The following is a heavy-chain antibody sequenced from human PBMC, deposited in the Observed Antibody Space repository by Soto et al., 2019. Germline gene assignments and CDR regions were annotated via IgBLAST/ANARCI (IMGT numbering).Heavy chain of an antibody. V-gene: IGHV5-51*01. Sequence: GESLKISCKGSGYSFTSYWIGWVRQMPGRGLEWMGIIYPGDSNTRYSPSLQGQVTISVDKSISTAYLQWSSLKATDTAMYYCARHAYDFWSGHPNPRYYYGMDVWGQGTTVTVSS. CDR2: IYPGDSNT. D-gene: IGHD3-3*01. CDR1: GYSFTSYW. CDR3: ARHAYDFWSGHPNPRYYYGMDV. J-gene: IGHJ6*02.